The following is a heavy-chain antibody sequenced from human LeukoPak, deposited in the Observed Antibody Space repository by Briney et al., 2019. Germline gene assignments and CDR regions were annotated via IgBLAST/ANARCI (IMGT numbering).Heavy chain of an antibody. J-gene: IGHJ4*02. Sequence: GGSLRISCAASGFTSSSYSMNWVRQAPGKGLEWVSYISSSSSTIYYADSVKGRFTISRDNAKNSLYLQMNSLRAEDTAVYYCARFRGPGITMVRGVFDYWGQGTLVTVSS. CDR2: ISSSSSTI. D-gene: IGHD3-10*01. V-gene: IGHV3-48*04. CDR3: ARFRGPGITMVRGVFDY. CDR1: GFTSSSYS.